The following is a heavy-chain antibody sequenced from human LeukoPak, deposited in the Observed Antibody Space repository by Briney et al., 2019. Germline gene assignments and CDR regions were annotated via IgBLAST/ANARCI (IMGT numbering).Heavy chain of an antibody. J-gene: IGHJ6*03. CDR2: ISSSGSTI. D-gene: IGHD6-13*01. CDR3: ARAFQELPQLYYYYYMDV. V-gene: IGHV3-48*03. Sequence: PGGSLRLSCAASGFTFSSYEMNWVRQAPGKGLEWVSYISSSGSTIYYADSVKGRFTISRDNAKNSLYLQMNSLRAEDTAVYYCARAFQELPQLYYYYYMDVWGEGTTVTVSS. CDR1: GFTFSSYE.